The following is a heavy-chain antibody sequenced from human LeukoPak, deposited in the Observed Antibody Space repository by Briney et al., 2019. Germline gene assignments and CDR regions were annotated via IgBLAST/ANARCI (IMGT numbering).Heavy chain of an antibody. V-gene: IGHV3-21*01. CDR1: GFTFSSYS. D-gene: IGHD2-15*01. J-gene: IGHJ5*02. CDR2: ISSSNSYI. Sequence: GGSLRLSCAASGFTFSSYSMNWVRQAPGKGLEWVSSISSSNSYIYYADSVKGRFTISRDNAKNSLYLQMNSLRAEDTAVYYCAREPTDCSGGSCYPGGWFDPWGQGTLVTVSS. CDR3: AREPTDCSGGSCYPGGWFDP.